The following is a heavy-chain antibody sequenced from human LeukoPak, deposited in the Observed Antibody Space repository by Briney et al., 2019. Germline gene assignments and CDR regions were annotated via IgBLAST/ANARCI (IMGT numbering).Heavy chain of an antibody. CDR2: INQDGSEE. V-gene: IGHV3-7*01. Sequence: GGSLRLSCAASGFTFSNYWMSWVRQAQGKGLEWVANINQDGSEEHYVDSVKGRFTVSRGNAKNSLSLQMNSLRAEDTAVYYCARENAGYYWGQGTLVTVSS. J-gene: IGHJ4*02. CDR1: GFTFSNYW. CDR3: ARENAGYY. D-gene: IGHD1-1*01.